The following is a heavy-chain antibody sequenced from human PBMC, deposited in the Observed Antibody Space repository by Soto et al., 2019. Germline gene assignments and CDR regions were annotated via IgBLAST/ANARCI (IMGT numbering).Heavy chain of an antibody. V-gene: IGHV3-23*01. J-gene: IGHJ4*02. D-gene: IGHD3-10*01. CDR2: ISGSGGST. Sequence: EVQLLESGGGLVQPGGSLRLSCAASGFTFSSYAMSWVRQAPGKGLEWVSAISGSGGSTYYADSVKGRFTISRDNSKNTLYLQMNSLRAEDTAVYYCAKVQNYNGELLYIYFDYWGQGTLVTVSS. CDR3: AKVQNYNGELLYIYFDY. CDR1: GFTFSSYA.